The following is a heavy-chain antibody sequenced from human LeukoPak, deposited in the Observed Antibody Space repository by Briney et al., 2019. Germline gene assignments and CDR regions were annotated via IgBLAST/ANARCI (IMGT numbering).Heavy chain of an antibody. J-gene: IGHJ4*02. Sequence: SETLSLTCTVSGGSISSSSYYWGWIRQPPGKGLEWIGSIYYSGTTYYNPSLKSRVTISVDTSKNQFSLKLSSVTAADTAVYYCARHVDPYYDILTGYYYYDYWGQGTLVTVSS. CDR3: ARHVDPYYDILTGYYYYDY. CDR1: GGSISSSSYY. V-gene: IGHV4-39*01. CDR2: IYYSGTT. D-gene: IGHD3-9*01.